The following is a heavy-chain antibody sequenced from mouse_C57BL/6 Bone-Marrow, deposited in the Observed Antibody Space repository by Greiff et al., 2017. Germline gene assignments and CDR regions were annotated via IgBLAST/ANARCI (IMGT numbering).Heavy chain of an antibody. J-gene: IGHJ4*01. CDR3: ARPVYYDYDDYAMDG. D-gene: IGHD2-4*01. CDR2: ISNLAYSI. CDR1: GFTFSDYG. Sequence: EVKVVESGGGLVQPGGSLKLSCAASGFTFSDYGMAWVRQAPRKGPEWVAFISNLAYSIYYADTVTGRFTISRENATNTLYLEMSSLRSEDTAMYYCARPVYYDYDDYAMDGWGQGTSVTVSS. V-gene: IGHV5-15*01.